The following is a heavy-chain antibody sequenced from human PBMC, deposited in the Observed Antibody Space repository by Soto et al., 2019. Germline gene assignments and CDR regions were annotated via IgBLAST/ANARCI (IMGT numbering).Heavy chain of an antibody. CDR1: GYTFTTYW. CDR3: ARQSSLGVMWPGDLDY. Sequence: GESLKISCKGSGYTFTTYWIGWVRQMPGKGLEWMGIIYPGDSDTRYSPSFQGQVTISADRSISTAYLQSTSLKASDTAMYFCARQSSLGVMWPGDLDYWGQGTLVTVSS. CDR2: IYPGDSDT. D-gene: IGHD2-21*01. V-gene: IGHV5-51*01. J-gene: IGHJ4*02.